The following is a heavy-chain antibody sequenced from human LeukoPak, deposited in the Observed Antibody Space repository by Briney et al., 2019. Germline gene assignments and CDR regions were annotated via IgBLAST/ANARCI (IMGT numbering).Heavy chain of an antibody. CDR2: IKSKTNGGTT. CDR3: STDSLVLNY. D-gene: IGHD3-16*01. V-gene: IGHV3-15*01. CDR1: GFSFSSYG. Sequence: GGSLRLSCAASGFSFSSYGMHWVRQAPGKGLEWVGRIKSKTNGGTTDYAAPVKGRFTISRDDSKNTVYLQMNSLKTEDTAVYYCSTDSLVLNYWGQGTLVTVSS. J-gene: IGHJ4*02.